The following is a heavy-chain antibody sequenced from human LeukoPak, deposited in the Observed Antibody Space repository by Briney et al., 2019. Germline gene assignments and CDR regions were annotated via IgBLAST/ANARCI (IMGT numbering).Heavy chain of an antibody. J-gene: IGHJ6*04. CDR1: GFTFSSYA. V-gene: IGHV3-30*04. CDR3: ARETYDILTGYQYGMDV. CDR2: ISYDGSNK. D-gene: IGHD3-9*01. Sequence: GGSLRLSCAASGFTFSSYAMHWVRQAPGKGLEWVAVISYDGSNKYYADSVKGRFTISRDNSENTLYLQMNSLRAEDTAVYYCARETYDILTGYQYGMDVWGKGTTVTVSS.